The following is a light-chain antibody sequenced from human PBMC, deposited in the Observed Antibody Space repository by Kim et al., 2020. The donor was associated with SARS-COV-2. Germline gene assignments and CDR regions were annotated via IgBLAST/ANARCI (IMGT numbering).Light chain of an antibody. CDR2: GAS. Sequence: DIVLTQSPGTLSLSPGERATLSCRASQSVSSSYLAWYQQKPGQAPRLLIYGASSRATGIPDRFSGSGSGTDFTLTIRRLEPEDFAVYYCQQYGSSPGTFGQGTKVDIK. CDR3: QQYGSSPGT. J-gene: IGKJ1*01. V-gene: IGKV3-20*01. CDR1: QSVSSSY.